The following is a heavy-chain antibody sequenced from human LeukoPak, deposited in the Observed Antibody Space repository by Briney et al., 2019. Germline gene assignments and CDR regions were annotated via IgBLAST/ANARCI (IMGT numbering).Heavy chain of an antibody. CDR1: GGSFSGYY. CDR3: TVGDGYSDFDY. V-gene: IGHV4-34*01. J-gene: IGHJ4*02. Sequence: PSETLSLTCAVYGGSFSGYYWSWIRQPPGKGLEWIGEINHSGSTNYNPSLKSRVTISVDTSKNQFSLKLSSVTAADTAVYYCTVGDGYSDFDYWGQGTLVTVSS. D-gene: IGHD3-22*01. CDR2: INHSGST.